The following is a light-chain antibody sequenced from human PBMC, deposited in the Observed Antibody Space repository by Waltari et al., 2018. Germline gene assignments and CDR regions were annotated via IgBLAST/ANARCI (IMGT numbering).Light chain of an antibody. CDR2: GNI. CDR1: NTNIGDGYD. Sequence: QYVLTQPHSVSGAPGPTVNIACTASNTNIGDGYDILWYQQFPGIAPKLLIYGNINRPSGVPDRFSGSKSGTSASLAITGLQAEDEADYYCQSYDSSLSGYIFGPVTTVTVL. J-gene: IGLJ1*01. V-gene: IGLV1-40*01. CDR3: QSYDSSLSGYI.